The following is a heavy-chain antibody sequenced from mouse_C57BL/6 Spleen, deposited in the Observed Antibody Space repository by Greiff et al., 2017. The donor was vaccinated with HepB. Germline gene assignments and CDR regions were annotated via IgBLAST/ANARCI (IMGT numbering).Heavy chain of an antibody. CDR1: GYTFTAYE. V-gene: IGHV1-15*01. CDR2: IDPETGGT. Sequence: VKLMESGAELVRPGASVTLSCKASGYTFTAYEMHWVKQTPVHGLEWIGAIDPETGGTAYNQKFKGKAILTADKSSSTAYMELRSLTSEDSAVYYCTSFAYWGQGTLVTVSA. J-gene: IGHJ3*01. CDR3: TSFAY.